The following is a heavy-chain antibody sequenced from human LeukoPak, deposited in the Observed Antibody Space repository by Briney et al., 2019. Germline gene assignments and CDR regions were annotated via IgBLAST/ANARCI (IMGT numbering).Heavy chain of an antibody. V-gene: IGHV4-39*01. CDR3: AREDRVGATTGSDH. Sequence: SETLSLTRTVSGGSISSTSYYWGWIRQPPGKGLQWIGTVYYNGATQYNPSLKSRVTISVDTYKNQFSLKLTSVTAADTAVYYCAREDRVGATTGSDHWGQGTLVTVSS. J-gene: IGHJ4*02. D-gene: IGHD1-26*01. CDR1: GGSISSTSYY. CDR2: VYYNGAT.